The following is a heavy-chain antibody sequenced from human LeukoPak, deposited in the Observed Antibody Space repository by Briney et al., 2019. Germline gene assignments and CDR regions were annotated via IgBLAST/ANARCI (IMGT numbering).Heavy chain of an antibody. Sequence: SETLSLTCAVYGGSFSGYYWSWIRQPPGKGLEWIGEINHSGSTNYNPSLKSRVTISVDTSKNQFSLKPSSVTAADTAVYYCARGPPLEGGSSSPYYFDYWGQGTLVTVSS. V-gene: IGHV4-34*01. CDR2: INHSGST. J-gene: IGHJ4*02. CDR3: ARGPPLEGGSSSPYYFDY. CDR1: GGSFSGYY. D-gene: IGHD6-6*01.